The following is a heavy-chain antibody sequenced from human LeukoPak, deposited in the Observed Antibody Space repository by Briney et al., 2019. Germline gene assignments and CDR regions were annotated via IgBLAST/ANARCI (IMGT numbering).Heavy chain of an antibody. V-gene: IGHV3-48*02. CDR3: ARDSMADAFDI. D-gene: IGHD2/OR15-2a*01. CDR2: ISSSSSSTI. CDR1: GFTFSSYS. Sequence: GGSLRLSCAASGFTFSSYSMNWVRQAPGKGLEWVSSISSSSSSTIYYADSVKGRFTISRDNAKNSLYLQMNSLRDEDTAVYYCARDSMADAFDIWGQGTMVTVSS. J-gene: IGHJ3*02.